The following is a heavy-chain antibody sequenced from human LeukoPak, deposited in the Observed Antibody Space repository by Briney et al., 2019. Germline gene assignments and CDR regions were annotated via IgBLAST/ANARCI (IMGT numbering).Heavy chain of an antibody. CDR2: IYHSGNT. D-gene: IGHD2-21*02. V-gene: IGHV4-31*03. CDR1: DGSISSDGYF. J-gene: IGHJ5*02. Sequence: SETLSLTCTVSDGSISSDGYFWNWIRRHPGKALEWIGHIYHSGNTNYSPSLRSRTNISLDTSNNQFFLNLNSVTAADTAVYYCARGGPTAMSMYNWLDPWGQGILVAVSS. CDR3: ARGGPTAMSMYNWLDP.